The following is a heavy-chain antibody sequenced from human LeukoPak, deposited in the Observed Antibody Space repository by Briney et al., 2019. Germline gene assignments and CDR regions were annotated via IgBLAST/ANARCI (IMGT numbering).Heavy chain of an antibody. D-gene: IGHD5-24*01. CDR3: TRVGYIDEGIDY. V-gene: IGHV3-7*04. CDR2: IKQDGSKK. Sequence: GGSLRLSCVASGFPFSSYWMTWVHQAPGKGLEWVANIKQDGSKKSYADSVKGRFTISRDNAKNSLYLQMNSLRAEDTAIYYCTRVGYIDEGIDYWGQGTLVTVSS. CDR1: GFPFSSYW. J-gene: IGHJ4*02.